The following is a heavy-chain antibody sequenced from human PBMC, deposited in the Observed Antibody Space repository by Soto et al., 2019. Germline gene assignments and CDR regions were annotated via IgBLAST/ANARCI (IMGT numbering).Heavy chain of an antibody. V-gene: IGHV3-7*01. Sequence: GGSLRLSCAASGFTFSDYYMSWIRQAPGKGLEWVANIKQDGSEKYYVDSVKGRFTISRDNAKNSLYLQMNSLRAEDTAVYYCARDRYSYYDFWSGSLPYYYYGMDVWGQGTTVTVSS. CDR2: IKQDGSEK. J-gene: IGHJ6*02. CDR1: GFTFSDYY. CDR3: ARDRYSYYDFWSGSLPYYYYGMDV. D-gene: IGHD3-3*01.